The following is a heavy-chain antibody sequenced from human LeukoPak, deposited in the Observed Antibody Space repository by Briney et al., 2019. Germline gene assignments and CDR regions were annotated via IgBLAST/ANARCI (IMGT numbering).Heavy chain of an antibody. V-gene: IGHV4-34*01. Sequence: SETLSLTCAVYGWSFNDYYWNWIRQPPGKGLEWIGEINARGDTNYNPSLKSRVIISVDTSKKQFSLRLTSMIAAGTALYYCARGQVPAARGYNWFDPWGQGTLVTVSS. CDR3: ARGQVPAARGYNWFDP. CDR1: GWSFNDYY. J-gene: IGHJ5*02. CDR2: INARGDT. D-gene: IGHD2-2*01.